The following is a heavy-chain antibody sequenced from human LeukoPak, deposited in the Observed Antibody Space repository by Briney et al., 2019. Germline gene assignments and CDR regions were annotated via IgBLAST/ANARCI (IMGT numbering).Heavy chain of an antibody. CDR2: ISGSGTST. J-gene: IGHJ4*02. D-gene: IGHD3-16*02. V-gene: IGHV3-23*01. Sequence: PGGSLRLSCAVSGFTFSNYAMSWVRQAPGKGLEWVSSISGSGTSTYYADSVKGRFTISRDNSKNTLYLQMKSLRAEDTALYYCAKLYYDYIWGSYRYYFFDSWGQGTLSTVSS. CDR1: GFTFSNYA. CDR3: AKLYYDYIWGSYRYYFFDS.